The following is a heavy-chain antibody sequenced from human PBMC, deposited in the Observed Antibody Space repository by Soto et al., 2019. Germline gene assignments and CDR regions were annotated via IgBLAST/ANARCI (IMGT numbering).Heavy chain of an antibody. CDR1: GFTFSSYA. CDR3: AKTGLLWFGELLGKDYFDY. CDR2: ISGSGGST. J-gene: IGHJ4*02. V-gene: IGHV3-23*01. Sequence: GGSLRLSCAASGFTFSSYAMSWVRQAPGKGLEWVSAISGSGGSTYYADSVKGRFTISRDNSKNTLYLQMNSLRAEDTAVYYCAKTGLLWFGELLGKDYFDYWGQGTLVTVSS. D-gene: IGHD3-10*01.